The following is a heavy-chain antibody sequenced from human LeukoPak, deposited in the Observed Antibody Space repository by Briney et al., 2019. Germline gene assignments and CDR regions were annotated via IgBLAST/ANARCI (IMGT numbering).Heavy chain of an antibody. Sequence: PSETLSLTCTVSGGSISSSSYYWGWIRQPPGKGLEWIGSIYYSGSTYYNPSLKSRVTISVDTSKNQFSLKLSSVTAADTAVYYCARLVGATTSDFDYWGQGTLVTVSS. V-gene: IGHV4-39*01. CDR2: IYYSGST. J-gene: IGHJ4*02. CDR1: GGSISSSSYY. CDR3: ARLVGATTSDFDY. D-gene: IGHD1-26*01.